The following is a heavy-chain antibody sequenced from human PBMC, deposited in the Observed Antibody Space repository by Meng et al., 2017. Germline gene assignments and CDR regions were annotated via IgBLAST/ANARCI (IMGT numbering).Heavy chain of an antibody. J-gene: IGHJ6*02. Sequence: SETLSLTCAISGDSFSSNSAAWNWIRQSPSRGLEWLGRTYYRSKWYNDYAVSVKSRITINPDTSKNQFSLQLNSVTPEDTAVYYCARSALRDYGMDVWGQGTTVTVSS. CDR1: GDSFSSNSAA. CDR3: ARSALRDYGMDV. CDR2: TYYRSKWYN. V-gene: IGHV6-1*01.